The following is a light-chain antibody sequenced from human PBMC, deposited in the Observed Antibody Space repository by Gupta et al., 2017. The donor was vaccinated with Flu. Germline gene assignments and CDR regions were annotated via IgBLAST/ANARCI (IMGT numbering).Light chain of an antibody. CDR2: AAS. CDR3: QQPKSYPQSN. V-gene: IGKV1-9*01. CDR1: QGIRSY. Sequence: DIQLTQFPSFLSASVGDRVTITCRASQGIRSYLAWYQQKPGKAPKLLIYAASTWQRGVPSRFSGSGFGKELTLTISSRQPEDFAAYYCQQPKSYPQSNFGQGTKLEIK. J-gene: IGKJ2*01.